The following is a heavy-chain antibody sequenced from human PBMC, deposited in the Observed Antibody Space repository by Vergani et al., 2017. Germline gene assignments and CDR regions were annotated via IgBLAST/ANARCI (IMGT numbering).Heavy chain of an antibody. CDR1: GGSISSYY. CDR3: ASDRTGYIDAFDI. Sequence: QVQLQESGPGLVKPSETLSLTCTVSGGSISSYYWGWIRQPPGKGLEWIGYIYYSGSTNYNPSLKSRVTISVDTSKNQFSLKLSSVTAADTAVYYCASDRTGYIDAFDIWGQGTMVTVSS. J-gene: IGHJ3*02. V-gene: IGHV4-59*01. CDR2: IYYSGST. D-gene: IGHD6-13*01.